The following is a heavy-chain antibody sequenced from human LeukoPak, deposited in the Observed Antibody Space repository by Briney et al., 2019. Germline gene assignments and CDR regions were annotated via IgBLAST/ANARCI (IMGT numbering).Heavy chain of an antibody. Sequence: SETLSLTCTVSGGSISPYYWSWIRQPAGKGLEWIGRVYTSGNTNYNPSLKSRVTMSVDTSKNQFSLKLTSVTAADTAVYYCARGLSHSKDIWGQGTMVTVSS. J-gene: IGHJ3*02. CDR2: VYTSGNT. CDR1: GGSISPYY. CDR3: ARGLSHSKDI. V-gene: IGHV4-4*07.